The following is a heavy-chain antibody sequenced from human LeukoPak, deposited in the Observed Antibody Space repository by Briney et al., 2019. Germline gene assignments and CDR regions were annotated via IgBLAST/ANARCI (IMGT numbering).Heavy chain of an antibody. CDR1: GFTFSSYG. Sequence: PGGSLRLSCAASGFTFSSYGMHWVRQAPGKGLEWVAVISSDGSKKYYADSVKGRFTISRDNSKNTLYLQMNSLRAEDTAVFYCANENYYDSSGYIDYWGQGALVTVSS. CDR2: ISSDGSKK. CDR3: ANENYYDSSGYIDY. V-gene: IGHV3-30*18. D-gene: IGHD3-22*01. J-gene: IGHJ4*02.